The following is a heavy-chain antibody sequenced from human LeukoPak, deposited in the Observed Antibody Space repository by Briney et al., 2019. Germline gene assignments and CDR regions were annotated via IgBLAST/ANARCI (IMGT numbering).Heavy chain of an antibody. CDR1: GGSISSYY. Sequence: SETLSLTCTVSGGSISSYYWSWIRQPPGKGLEWIGYIYYSGSTNYNPSLKSRVTISVDTSKNQFSLKLSSVTAADTAVYYCARDVLIGVVIATDWYFDLWGRGTLVTVSS. J-gene: IGHJ2*01. D-gene: IGHD2-21*01. CDR3: ARDVLIGVVIATDWYFDL. V-gene: IGHV4-59*12. CDR2: IYYSGST.